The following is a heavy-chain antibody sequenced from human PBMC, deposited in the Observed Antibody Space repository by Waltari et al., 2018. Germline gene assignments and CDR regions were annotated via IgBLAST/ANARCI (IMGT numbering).Heavy chain of an antibody. CDR2: KSYDGGNK. CDR3: ARDTIFGVVITLLDY. V-gene: IGHV3-30-3*01. Sequence: QVQLVESGGGVVQPGRSLRLSCAASGFTFSSYAMHWVRQAPGKGLEWVAVKSYDGGNKYYADSVKGRFTISRDNSKNTLSLQMNSLRAEDTAVYYCARDTIFGVVITLLDYWGQGTLVTVSS. CDR1: GFTFSSYA. J-gene: IGHJ4*02. D-gene: IGHD3-3*01.